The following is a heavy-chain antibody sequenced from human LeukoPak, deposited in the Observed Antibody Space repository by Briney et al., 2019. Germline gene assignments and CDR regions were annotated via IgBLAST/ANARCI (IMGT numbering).Heavy chain of an antibody. V-gene: IGHV3-30*02. CDR1: GFTFSSYG. CDR2: IRYDGSNK. Sequence: GGSLRLSCAASGFTFSSYGMHWVRQAPGKGLEWVAFIRYDGSNKCYADSVKGRFTISRDNSKNTLYLQMNSLRAEDTAVYYCAKSPGATMTAGYYYMDVWGKGTTVTVSS. D-gene: IGHD3-22*01. J-gene: IGHJ6*03. CDR3: AKSPGATMTAGYYYMDV.